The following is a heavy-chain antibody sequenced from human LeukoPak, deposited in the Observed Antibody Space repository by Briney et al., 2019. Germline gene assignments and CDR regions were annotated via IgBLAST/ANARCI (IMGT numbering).Heavy chain of an antibody. V-gene: IGHV4-34*01. J-gene: IGHJ4*02. D-gene: IGHD1-7*01. CDR1: GGSFSGYY. CDR3: ATRNWNYGHFDY. Sequence: PSETLSLTCAVYGGSFSGYYWSWIRQPPGKGLEWIGNIYYSGSTYYNPSLKSRVTISVDTSKNQFSLKLSSVTAADTAVYYCATRNWNYGHFDYWGQGTLVTVSS. CDR2: IYYSGST.